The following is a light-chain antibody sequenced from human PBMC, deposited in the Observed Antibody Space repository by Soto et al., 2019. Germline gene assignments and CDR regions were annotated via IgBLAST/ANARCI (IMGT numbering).Light chain of an antibody. CDR1: STNFGKSI. CDR3: QSYDTGLTGHVL. J-gene: IGLJ2*01. V-gene: IGLV1-44*01. CDR2: GNT. Sequence: QSVLTQPPSVSGTPGQRVTISCSGSSTNFGKSIVSWYQQLPGRAPKVVVYGNTQRPLGVPVRFSGSKSDTSASLAITGLQIDDEADYYCQSYDTGLTGHVLFGGGTQLTVL.